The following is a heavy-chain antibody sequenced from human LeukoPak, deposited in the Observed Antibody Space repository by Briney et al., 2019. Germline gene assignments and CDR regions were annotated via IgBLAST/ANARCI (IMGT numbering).Heavy chain of an antibody. CDR1: GGSFSGYY. J-gene: IGHJ4*02. V-gene: IGHV4-34*01. Sequence: PSETLSLTCAVYGGSFSGYYWSWIRQPPGKGLEWIGEINHSGSTNYNPSLKSRVTISVDTSKNQFSLKLSSVTAADTAVYYCAREGDYGDYRAPIDYWGQGTLVTVSS. D-gene: IGHD4-17*01. CDR2: INHSGST. CDR3: AREGDYGDYRAPIDY.